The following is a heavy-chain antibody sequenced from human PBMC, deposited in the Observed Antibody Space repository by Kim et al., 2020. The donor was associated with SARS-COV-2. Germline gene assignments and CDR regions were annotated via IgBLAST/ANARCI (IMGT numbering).Heavy chain of an antibody. CDR3: ARELAVAGTHNWFDP. J-gene: IGHJ5*02. D-gene: IGHD6-19*01. V-gene: IGHV4-34*01. Sequence: PSRKGRVTIAVDTSKNQFYLRLSSVTAADTAVYYCARELAVAGTHNWFDPWGQGTLVTVSS.